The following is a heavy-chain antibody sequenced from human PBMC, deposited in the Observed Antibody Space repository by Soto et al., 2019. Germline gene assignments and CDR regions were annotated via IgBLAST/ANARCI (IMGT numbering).Heavy chain of an antibody. D-gene: IGHD2-15*01. CDR3: AIVVTVVKSFHYWYFDL. CDR1: GGSISSGDYY. CDR2: IYYSGST. V-gene: IGHV4-30-4*01. Sequence: SETLSLTCAVSGGSISSGDYYWSWIRRPPGKGLEWIGYIYYSGSTYYNPSLKSRVTISVDTSKNQFSLKLSSVTAADTAVYYCAIVVTVVKSFHYWYFDLWGRGTLVTVSS. J-gene: IGHJ2*01.